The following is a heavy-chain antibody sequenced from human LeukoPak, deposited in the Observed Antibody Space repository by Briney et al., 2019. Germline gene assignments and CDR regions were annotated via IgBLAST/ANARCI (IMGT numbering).Heavy chain of an antibody. CDR2: IYYNGST. CDR3: AGTRVGDTAMVNNY. J-gene: IGHJ4*02. D-gene: IGHD5-18*01. V-gene: IGHV4-59*01. CDR1: GGSFSSYY. Sequence: SETLSLTCTASGGSFSSYYWSWIRQPPGKGLEWIGYIYYNGSTNYNPSLKSRVTISVDTSKNQFSLKLSSVTAADTAVYYCAGTRVGDTAMVNNYWGQGTLVTVSS.